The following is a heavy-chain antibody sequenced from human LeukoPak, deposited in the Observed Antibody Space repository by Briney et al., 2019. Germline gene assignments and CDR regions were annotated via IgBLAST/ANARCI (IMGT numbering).Heavy chain of an antibody. D-gene: IGHD5-12*01. CDR3: ARVHSDYDYSFDY. V-gene: IGHV3-66*02. CDR1: GFTVSSNY. CDR2: IYSGGST. Sequence: HPGGSLRLSCAASGFTVSSNYMSWVRQAPGKGLEWVTVIYSGGSTYYADSVKGRFTISRDNSKNTLYLQMNSLRAEDTAVYYCARVHSDYDYSFDYWGQRTLVTVSS. J-gene: IGHJ4*02.